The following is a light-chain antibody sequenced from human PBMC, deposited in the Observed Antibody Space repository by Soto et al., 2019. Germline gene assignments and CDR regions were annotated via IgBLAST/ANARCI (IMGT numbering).Light chain of an antibody. V-gene: IGKV1-6*01. CDR1: QDIRKD. Sequence: IQMTQSPSSLSASVGDRVTITCRASQDIRKDVGWYQQKPGKAPKLLIYDASSLQSGVPSRFSGSGSGTDFTPTISSLQPDDFAAYYCLQDYNYPPTFGRGTRVEIK. J-gene: IGKJ1*01. CDR3: LQDYNYPPT. CDR2: DAS.